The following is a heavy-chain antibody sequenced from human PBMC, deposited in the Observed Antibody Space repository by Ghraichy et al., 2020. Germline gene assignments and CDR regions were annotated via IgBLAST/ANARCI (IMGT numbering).Heavy chain of an antibody. D-gene: IGHD1-14*01. CDR1: GFTFSDYY. CDR3: ARAPQDHSYNAGWRGFDY. V-gene: IGHV3-11*01. Sequence: GGSLRLSCAASGFTFSDYYMSWIRQAPGKGLEWVSYISSGGESMYYAESVKGRFTISRDNAKNSLSLQMNSLRSEDTAVYYCARAPQDHSYNAGWRGFDYWGQGTLVTVSS. CDR2: ISSGGESM. J-gene: IGHJ4*02.